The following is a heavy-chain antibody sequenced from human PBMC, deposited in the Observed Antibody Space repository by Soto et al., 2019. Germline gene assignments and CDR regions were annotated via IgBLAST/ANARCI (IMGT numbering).Heavy chain of an antibody. CDR1: GGSISSGGYY. V-gene: IGHV4-31*03. CDR2: IYYSGST. CDR3: ARGAPFPLGVATII. J-gene: IGHJ4*02. Sequence: SETLSLTCTVSGGSISSGGYYWSWIRQHPGKGLEWIGYIYYSGSTYYNPSLKSRVTISVDTSKNQFSLKLSSVTAADTAVYYCARGAPFPLGVATIIWGQGTLVPVSP. D-gene: IGHD5-12*01.